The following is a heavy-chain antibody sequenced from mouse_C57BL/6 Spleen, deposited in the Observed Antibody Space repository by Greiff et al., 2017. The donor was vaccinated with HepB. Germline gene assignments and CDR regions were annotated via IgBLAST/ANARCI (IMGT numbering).Heavy chain of an antibody. V-gene: IGHV1-53*01. Sequence: QVQLQQPGTELVKPGASVKLSCKASGYTFTSYWMHWVKQRPGQGLEWIGNINPSNGGTNYNEKFKSKATLTVDKSSSTAYMQLSSLTSEDSAVYYCARGGISRTTARYFDVWGTGTTVTVSS. CDR2: INPSNGGT. D-gene: IGHD1-2*01. CDR3: ARGGISRTTARYFDV. CDR1: GYTFTSYW. J-gene: IGHJ1*03.